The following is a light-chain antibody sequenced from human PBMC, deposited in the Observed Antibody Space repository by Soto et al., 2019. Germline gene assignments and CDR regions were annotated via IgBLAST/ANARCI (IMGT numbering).Light chain of an antibody. J-gene: IGKJ4*01. CDR3: QKYNSAPLT. V-gene: IGKV1-27*01. CDR1: QGIAPY. CDR2: ATS. Sequence: DVQMTQSPSSLSAFVGDRVTITCRASQGIAPYLAWFQQKPGKVPKLLIYATSTLQSGVPSRFSGSGSGTDFPLTINSLQPEDVGTYYCQKYNSAPLTFGGGTTVEIK.